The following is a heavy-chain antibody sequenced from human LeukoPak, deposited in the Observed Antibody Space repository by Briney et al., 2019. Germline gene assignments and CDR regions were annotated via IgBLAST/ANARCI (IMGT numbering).Heavy chain of an antibody. CDR1: GFTFTSSA. J-gene: IGHJ4*02. Sequence: SVKVSCKASGFTFTSSAMQWVRQARGQRLEWIGWIVVGSGNTNYAQRFQERVTITRDMSTSTAYMELSSLRSEDTAVYYCASATFGGVIYFDYWGQGTLVTVSS. D-gene: IGHD3-16*01. CDR2: IVVGSGNT. CDR3: ASATFGGVIYFDY. V-gene: IGHV1-58*02.